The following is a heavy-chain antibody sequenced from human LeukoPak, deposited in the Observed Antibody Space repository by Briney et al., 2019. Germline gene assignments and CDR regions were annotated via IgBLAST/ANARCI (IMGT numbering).Heavy chain of an antibody. J-gene: IGHJ4*02. CDR3: ARDPDGYFDY. Sequence: PGRSLRLSCAASGFTFSSYGMHWVRQAPGKGLEWVAVISYDGSNKYYADSVKGRFTISRDNSKNALYLQMNSLRAEDTAVYYCARDPDGYFDYWGQGTLVTISS. CDR1: GFTFSSYG. D-gene: IGHD5-24*01. V-gene: IGHV3-30*06. CDR2: ISYDGSNK.